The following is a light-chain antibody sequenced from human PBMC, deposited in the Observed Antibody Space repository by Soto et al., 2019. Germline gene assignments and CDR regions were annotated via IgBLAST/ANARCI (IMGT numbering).Light chain of an antibody. CDR3: QSYDSSLRGV. CDR1: SSNIGAGYD. V-gene: IGLV1-40*01. Sequence: QSVLTQPPSVSGAPGQRVTISCTGSSSNIGAGYDVHWYQQLPGTAPKLLIYGNSNRPSGVPDRCSGSKSGTSASLAITGLQAEDEADYYCQSYDSSLRGVFGTGTKLTVL. CDR2: GNS. J-gene: IGLJ1*01.